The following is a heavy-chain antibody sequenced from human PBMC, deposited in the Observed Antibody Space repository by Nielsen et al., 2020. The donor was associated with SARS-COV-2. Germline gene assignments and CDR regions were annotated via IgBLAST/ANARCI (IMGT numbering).Heavy chain of an antibody. D-gene: IGHD3-9*01. J-gene: IGHJ4*02. CDR3: GRGDILTGYIDY. V-gene: IGHV3-74*01. CDR1: GFTFSGYW. Sequence: GVLKISCAASGFTFSGYWMHWVRQAPGKGLVWVSRINSDGSDSVYAEFLKGRITISRDNAKNTLYLQMNSLRDEDTAVYYCGRGDILTGYIDYWGQGSLVTVSS. CDR2: INSDGSDS.